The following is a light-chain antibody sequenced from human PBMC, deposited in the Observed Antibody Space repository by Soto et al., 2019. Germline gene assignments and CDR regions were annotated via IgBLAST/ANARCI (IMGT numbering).Light chain of an antibody. CDR3: QQYGSSPRT. CDR2: GAS. CDR1: QSVSSSY. Sequence: EIVLTQSPGTLSLSPGERATLSCRASQSVSSSYLAWYQQKPGQAPRLLLYGASSSATGIPDRVSGSGSGTDFTLTISRLEPEDSAVYYCQQYGSSPRTFGPGTKEDIK. J-gene: IGKJ3*01. V-gene: IGKV3-20*01.